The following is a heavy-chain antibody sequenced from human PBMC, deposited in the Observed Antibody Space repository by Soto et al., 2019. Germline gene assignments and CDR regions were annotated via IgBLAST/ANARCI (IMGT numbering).Heavy chain of an antibody. J-gene: IGHJ4*02. V-gene: IGHV4-61*01. CDR1: GGSVSNKTYY. CDR2: VYYSGTT. CDR3: TRITAVPQTQRMRDLLNF. Sequence: SKTLSLTCSVYGGSVSNKTYYWSWIRQPPGKRLEWIGYVYYSGTTNYNPSLKSRVTISVDMSKNQFSLRLSSVTAADTALYPCTRITAVPQTQRMRDLLNFWGQGTLVTVSS. D-gene: IGHD3-10*01.